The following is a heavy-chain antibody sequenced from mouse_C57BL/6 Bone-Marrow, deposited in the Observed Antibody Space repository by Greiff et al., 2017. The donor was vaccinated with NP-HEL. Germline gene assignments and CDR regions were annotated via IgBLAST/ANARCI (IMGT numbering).Heavy chain of an antibody. CDR1: GFTFSDFY. Sequence: EVKLVESGGGLVQSGRSLRLSCATSGFTFSDFYMEWVRQAPGKGLEWIAASRNKANDYTTEYSASVKGRFIVSRDTSQSILYLQMNALRAEDTAIYYCAREADSSGYVRYFDVWGTGTTVTVSS. D-gene: IGHD3-2*02. J-gene: IGHJ1*03. CDR3: AREADSSGYVRYFDV. CDR2: SRNKANDYTT. V-gene: IGHV7-1*01.